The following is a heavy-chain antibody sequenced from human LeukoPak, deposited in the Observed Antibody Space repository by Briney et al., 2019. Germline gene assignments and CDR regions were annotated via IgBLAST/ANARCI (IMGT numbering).Heavy chain of an antibody. J-gene: IGHJ4*02. CDR3: AKDYNGVTYFDY. CDR1: GFAFGSYA. CDR2: IRSSGGNT. V-gene: IGHV3-23*01. D-gene: IGHD2-8*01. Sequence: GGSLRLPCAASGFAFGSYAMGWVRQAPGKGLEWISVIRSSGGNTYYADSVKGRFSISRDNSKNTLYLQMNSLRAEDTAVYYCAKDYNGVTYFDYWGQGTLVTVSS.